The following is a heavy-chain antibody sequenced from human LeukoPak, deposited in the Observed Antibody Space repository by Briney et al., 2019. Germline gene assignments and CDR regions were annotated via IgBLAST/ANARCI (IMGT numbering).Heavy chain of an antibody. CDR1: GFTFSSYA. CDR3: AKDIGGIVPSYFQH. CDR2: ISGSGDNT. D-gene: IGHD1-26*01. J-gene: IGHJ1*01. Sequence: GGSLRLSCAASGFTFSSYAMNWVRQAPGKGLEWVAAISGSGDNTNYADSVKGRFTISRDNSKNTLYLQMNSLRAEDTAVYYRAKDIGGIVPSYFQHWGQGTLVTVSS. V-gene: IGHV3-23*01.